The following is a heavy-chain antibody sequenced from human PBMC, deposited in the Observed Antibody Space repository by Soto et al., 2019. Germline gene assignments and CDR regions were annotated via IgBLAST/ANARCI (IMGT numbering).Heavy chain of an antibody. CDR1: GGSISSGGYY. CDR3: ARGIDPEYCSGGSCYQGESWFDP. V-gene: IGHV4-31*03. Sequence: TSETLSLTCTVSGGSISSGGYYWSWIRQHPGKGLEWIGYIYYSGSTYYNPSLKSRVTISVDTSKNQFSLKLSSVTAADTAVYYCARGIDPEYCSGGSCYQGESWFDPWGQGTLVTVSS. J-gene: IGHJ5*02. D-gene: IGHD2-15*01. CDR2: IYYSGST.